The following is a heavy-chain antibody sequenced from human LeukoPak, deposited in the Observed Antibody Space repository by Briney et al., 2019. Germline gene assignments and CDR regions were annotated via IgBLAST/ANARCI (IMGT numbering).Heavy chain of an antibody. D-gene: IGHD5/OR15-5a*01. CDR2: ISDSGDST. CDR1: GFTFSSYG. Sequence: GRSLRLSCAASGFTFSSYGMHWVRQAPGKGLEWVSLISDSGDSTYYADSVRGRFSISRDNSRNTLHLQMNNLRAEDTAVYYCARSVHGDHWGQGTLVTVSS. V-gene: IGHV3-23*01. CDR3: ARSVHGDH. J-gene: IGHJ4*02.